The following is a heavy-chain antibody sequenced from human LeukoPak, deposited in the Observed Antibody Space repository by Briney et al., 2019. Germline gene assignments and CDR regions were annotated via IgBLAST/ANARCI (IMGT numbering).Heavy chain of an antibody. CDR1: GFTFNGYG. V-gene: IGHV3-30*02. D-gene: IGHD3-22*01. CDR2: IRYDGSNK. Sequence: AGGSLRLSCAASGFTFNGYGMHWVRQAPGKGLEWVAFIRYDGSNKYYADSVKGRFTISRDNSKKSLYLQMNSLRAEDTAVYYCARARAYYYDSSIGRWFDPWGQGTLVTVSS. CDR3: ARARAYYYDSSIGRWFDP. J-gene: IGHJ5*02.